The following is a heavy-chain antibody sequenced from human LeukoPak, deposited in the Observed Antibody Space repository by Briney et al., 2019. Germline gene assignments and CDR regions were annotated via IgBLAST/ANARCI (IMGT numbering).Heavy chain of an antibody. CDR2: INYNGGRT. D-gene: IGHD6-19*01. J-gene: IGHJ3*02. CDR1: GFTFNIYD. V-gene: IGHV3-23*01. Sequence: GGSLRLSCAASGFTFNIYDMTWVRQAPGKGLEWVSIINYNGGRTYYVDSVNGRFTISRDNSKNTLYLQMSSLGAEDTAVYYCAKSRSDAYVFDIWGQGTVVTVSS. CDR3: AKSRSDAYVFDI.